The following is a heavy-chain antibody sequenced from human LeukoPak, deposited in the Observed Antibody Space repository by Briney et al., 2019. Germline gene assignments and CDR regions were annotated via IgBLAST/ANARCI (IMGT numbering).Heavy chain of an antibody. CDR1: GYTFTSYD. CDR2: MNPNSGNT. D-gene: IGHD6-19*01. CDR3: ARVAVAGTGEYYYYYGMDV. J-gene: IGHJ6*02. Sequence: EASVKVSCKASGYTFTSYDINWVRQATGQGLEWMGWMNPNSGNTGYAQKFQGRVTMTRNTSISTAYMELSSLRSEDTAVYYRARVAVAGTGEYYYYYGMDVWGQGTTVTVSS. V-gene: IGHV1-8*01.